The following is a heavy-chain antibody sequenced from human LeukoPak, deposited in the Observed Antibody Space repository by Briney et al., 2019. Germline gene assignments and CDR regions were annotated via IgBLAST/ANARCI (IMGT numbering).Heavy chain of an antibody. Sequence: ASVKVSCKASGYTLTSYGISWVRQVPGQGLEWMGWISAYNGNRNYAQKLQGRVTMTTDTSTSTAYMELRSLRSDDTAVYYCARDINIVVVPAASYYYYGMDVWGQGTTVTVSS. CDR3: ARDINIVVVPAASYYYYGMDV. D-gene: IGHD2-2*01. V-gene: IGHV1-18*01. CDR2: ISAYNGNR. J-gene: IGHJ6*02. CDR1: GYTLTSYG.